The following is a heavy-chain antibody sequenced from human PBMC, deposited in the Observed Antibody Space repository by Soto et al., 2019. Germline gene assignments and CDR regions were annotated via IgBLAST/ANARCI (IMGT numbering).Heavy chain of an antibody. CDR1: GGSFSGYY. CDR3: ARGGSSIAARWGPPYYYYGMDV. V-gene: IGHV4-34*01. Sequence: QVQLQQWGAGLLKPSETLSLTCAVYGGSFSGYYWSWIRQPPGKGLEWIGEINHSGSTNYNPSLKSRVTISVDTSKNQFSLKLSSVTAADTAVYYCARGGSSIAARWGPPYYYYGMDVWGQGTTVTVSS. D-gene: IGHD6-6*01. J-gene: IGHJ6*02. CDR2: INHSGST.